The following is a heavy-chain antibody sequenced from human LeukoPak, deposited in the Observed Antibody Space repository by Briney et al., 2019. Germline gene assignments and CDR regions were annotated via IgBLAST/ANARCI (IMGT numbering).Heavy chain of an antibody. CDR2: INPNNVDT. V-gene: IGHV1-2*02. Sequence: ASVNVSCKTSGYTFIDYDMHWVRQAPGQGLEGMGWINPNNVDTKYAQKFQGRVTMTRDTSISTVYMELSRLRSDDTAVYTCGRGPPRNDKESIGGDYWGQGTLVTVSS. D-gene: IGHD2-21*01. CDR3: GRGPPRNDKESIGGDY. CDR1: GYTFIDYD. J-gene: IGHJ4*02.